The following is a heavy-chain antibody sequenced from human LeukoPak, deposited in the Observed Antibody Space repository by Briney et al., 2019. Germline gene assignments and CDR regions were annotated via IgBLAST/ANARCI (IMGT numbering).Heavy chain of an antibody. Sequence: GGSLRLSCAASGFTFSSYDMNWVRQAPGKGLEWVSSISSSSSYIYYADSVKGRFTISRDNAKNSLYLQMNSLRAEDTAVYYCARPVTAILGGDYWGQGTLVTVSS. D-gene: IGHD2-21*02. V-gene: IGHV3-21*01. J-gene: IGHJ4*02. CDR2: ISSSSSYI. CDR3: ARPVTAILGGDY. CDR1: GFTFSSYD.